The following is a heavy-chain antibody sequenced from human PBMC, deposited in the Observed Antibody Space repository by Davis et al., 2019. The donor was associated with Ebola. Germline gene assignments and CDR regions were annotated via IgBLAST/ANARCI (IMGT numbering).Heavy chain of an antibody. CDR3: ARLEDSGWSHDY. J-gene: IGHJ4*02. D-gene: IGHD6-19*01. CDR2: ISGRSSYI. Sequence: PGGSLRLSCAASGFSFSSFTMNWVRQAPGKGLEWVSSISGRSSYIYSADSVKGRFTISRDNAKNSLYLQMNSLRAEDTALYYCARLEDSGWSHDYWGQGTLVTVSS. V-gene: IGHV3-21*01. CDR1: GFSFSSFT.